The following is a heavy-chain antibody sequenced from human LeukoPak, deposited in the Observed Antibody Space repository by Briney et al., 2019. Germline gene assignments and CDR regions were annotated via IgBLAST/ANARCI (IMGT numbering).Heavy chain of an antibody. D-gene: IGHD3-3*01. CDR1: GFTFSSYW. CDR2: INSDGSST. CDR3: ARHDRPPDYYYGMDV. Sequence: GGSLRLSCAASGFTFSSYWMHWVRQAPGKGLVWVSRINSDGSSTSYADSVKGRFTISRDNAKNTLYLQMNSLRAEDTAVYYCARHDRPPDYYYGMDVWGQGTTVTVSS. J-gene: IGHJ6*02. V-gene: IGHV3-74*01.